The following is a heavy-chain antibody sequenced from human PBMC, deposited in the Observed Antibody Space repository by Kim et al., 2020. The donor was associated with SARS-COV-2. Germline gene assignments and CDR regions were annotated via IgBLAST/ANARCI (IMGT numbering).Heavy chain of an antibody. J-gene: IGHJ4*02. D-gene: IGHD6-13*01. V-gene: IGHV1-69*04. Sequence: AQKCQGRVTITADKSTSTAYMELSSLRSEDTAVYYCARDRPGYSSSWYDYWGQGTLVTVSS. CDR3: ARDRPGYSSSWYDY.